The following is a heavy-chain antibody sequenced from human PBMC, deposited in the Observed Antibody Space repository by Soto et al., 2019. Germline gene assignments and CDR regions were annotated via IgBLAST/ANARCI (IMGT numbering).Heavy chain of an antibody. D-gene: IGHD4-17*01. CDR3: ARGTTTVTTFDY. J-gene: IGHJ4*02. CDR2: VYYSGTT. Sequence: SETLSLTCTVSGGSINDYYWSWIRQPPGKGLEWIGYVYYSGTTNYNPSLNSRVTISVDRSKNQLSLKLSSVTAADTAVYYCARGTTTVTTFDYWGQGTLVTVSS. CDR1: GGSINDYY. V-gene: IGHV4-59*12.